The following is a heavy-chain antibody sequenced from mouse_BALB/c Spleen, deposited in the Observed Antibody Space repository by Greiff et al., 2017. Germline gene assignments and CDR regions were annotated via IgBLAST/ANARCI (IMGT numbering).Heavy chain of an antibody. D-gene: IGHD2-4*01. CDR3: ARAYYDYYFDY. Sequence: EVQVVESGGGLVQPGGSRKLSCAASGFTFSSFGMHWVRQAPEKGLEWVATISSGGSYTYYPDSVKGRFTISRDNAKNTLYLQMSSLKSEDTAMYYCARAYYDYYFDYWGQGTTLTVSS. J-gene: IGHJ2*01. CDR2: ISSGGSYT. V-gene: IGHV5-6*01. CDR1: GFTFSSFG.